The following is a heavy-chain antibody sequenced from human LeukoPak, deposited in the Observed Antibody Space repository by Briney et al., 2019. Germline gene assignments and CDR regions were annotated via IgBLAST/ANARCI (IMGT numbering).Heavy chain of an antibody. Sequence: ASVKVSCKASGYTFSDYYMHWVRQAPGQGLEWMGWINPNSGGTNYAQKFQGRVTMTRDTSISTAYMELSRLRSDDTAVYYCARGKYYDILTGYWNIWGQGTTVTVSS. V-gene: IGHV1-2*02. CDR1: GYTFSDYY. D-gene: IGHD3-9*01. CDR2: INPNSGGT. CDR3: ARGKYYDILTGYWNI. J-gene: IGHJ6*02.